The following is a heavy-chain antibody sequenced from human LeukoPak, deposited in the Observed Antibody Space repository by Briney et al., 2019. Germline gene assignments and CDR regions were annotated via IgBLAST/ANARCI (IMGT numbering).Heavy chain of an antibody. CDR1: GGSISSSSYN. V-gene: IGHV4-39*07. CDR3: ARGPKGMGTVTTSYYYYGMDV. Sequence: SETLSLTCTVSGGSISSSSYNWGWIRQPPGKGLEWIGSIYYSGSTYYNPSLKSRVTISVDTSKNQFSLKLSSVTAADTAVYYCARGPKGMGTVTTSYYYYGMDVWGQGTTVTVSS. J-gene: IGHJ6*02. CDR2: IYYSGST. D-gene: IGHD4-17*01.